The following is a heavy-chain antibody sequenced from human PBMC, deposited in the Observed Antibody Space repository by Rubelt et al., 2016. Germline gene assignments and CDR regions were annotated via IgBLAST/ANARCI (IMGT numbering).Heavy chain of an antibody. CDR2: INHSGST. CDR1: GGSFSGYY. D-gene: IGHD1-26*01. J-gene: IGHJ4*02. Sequence: QVQLQQWGAGLLKPSETLSLTCAVYGGSFSGYYWSWIRQPPGKGLEWIGEINHSGSTNYNPSLKSRVTISVDTSKNQFSLKLSSVTAADTAVYYCARGNESSGSYSDYWGQGTLVTVSS. CDR3: ARGNESSGSYSDY. V-gene: IGHV4-34*01.